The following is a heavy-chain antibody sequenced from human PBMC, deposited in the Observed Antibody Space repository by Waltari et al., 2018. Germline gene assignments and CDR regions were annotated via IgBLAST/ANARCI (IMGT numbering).Heavy chain of an antibody. V-gene: IGHV4-61*02. CDR2: FYSSEYI. CDR3: AREVTKVELGRRLPHFFDS. J-gene: IGHJ4*02. Sequence: QVQLQESGPGLVKPSQTLSLTCTVSGYSITSNSFYWNWVRQPAGKGLEWIGRFYSSEYINYNPSLKSRVTISRDTSKKQFFRKLTSVTAADTAFYYCAREVTKVELGRRLPHFFDSWGQGTLVTVSS. CDR1: GYSITSNSFY. D-gene: IGHD7-27*01.